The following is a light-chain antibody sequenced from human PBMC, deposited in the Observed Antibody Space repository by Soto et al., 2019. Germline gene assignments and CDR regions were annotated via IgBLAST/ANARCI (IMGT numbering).Light chain of an antibody. Sequence: EIVLTQSPATLSLSPGERATLSCRASQSISSYLAWFQQKPGRAPRLLIYDASNRATGTPARFSGSGSGTDFTLTISSLEPEDFAVYYCQQRSNWPRGTFGQGTKLEIK. V-gene: IGKV3-11*01. CDR2: DAS. CDR3: QQRSNWPRGT. J-gene: IGKJ2*01. CDR1: QSISSY.